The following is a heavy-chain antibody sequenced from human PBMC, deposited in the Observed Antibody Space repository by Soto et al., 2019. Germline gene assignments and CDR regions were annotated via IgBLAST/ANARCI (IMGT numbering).Heavy chain of an antibody. V-gene: IGHV3-23*01. CDR2: ISGSGGST. CDR1: GFTFSSYA. J-gene: IGHJ6*01. CDR3: AKATGRYSSSSSGTDV. D-gene: IGHD6-6*01. Sequence: PGGSLRLSCAASGFTFSSYAMSWVRQAPGKGLEWVSAISGSGGSTYYADSVKGRFTISRDNSKNTLYLQMNSLRAEDTAVYYCAKATGRYSSSSSGTDVWGQGTTVTVSS.